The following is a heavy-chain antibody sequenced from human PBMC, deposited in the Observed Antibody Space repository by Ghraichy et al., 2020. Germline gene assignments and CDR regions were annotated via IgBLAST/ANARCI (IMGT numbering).Heavy chain of an antibody. CDR1: GGSISSTSYY. CDR2: VYYSGTT. J-gene: IGHJ5*02. D-gene: IGHD3-10*01. CDR3: ARHYGSQSFNWFDP. Sequence: SETLSLTCTASGGSISSTSYYWGWIRQPPGKGLEWIGSVYYSGTTYYNSSYKSRVTISVDTSKNQFSLKVSSVTAADTAVYYCARHYGSQSFNWFDPWGQGTLVTVSS. V-gene: IGHV4-39*01.